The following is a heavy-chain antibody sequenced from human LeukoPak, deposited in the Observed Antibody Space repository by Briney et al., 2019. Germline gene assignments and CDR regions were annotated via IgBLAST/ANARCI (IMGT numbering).Heavy chain of an antibody. J-gene: IGHJ4*02. V-gene: IGHV4-34*01. D-gene: IGHD3-3*01. CDR3: ARGGQFLTIFGVALDY. CDR2: INHGGST. CDR1: GFSFSSYA. Sequence: GSLRLSCVASGFSFSSYAMSWVRQPPGKGLEWIGEINHGGSTNYNPSLKSRVTISVDTSKNQFYLNLSSVTAADTAVYYCARGGQFLTIFGVALDYWGQGTLVTVSS.